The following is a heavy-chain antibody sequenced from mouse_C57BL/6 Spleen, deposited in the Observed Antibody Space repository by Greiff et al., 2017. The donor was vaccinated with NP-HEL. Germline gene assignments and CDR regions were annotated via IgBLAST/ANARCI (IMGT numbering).Heavy chain of an antibody. D-gene: IGHD1-1*02. CDR1: GFTFTDYY. CDR3: ARYGGSAMDY. V-gene: IGHV7-3*01. J-gene: IGHJ4*01. Sequence: EVKLMESGGGLVQPGGSLSLSCAASGFTFTDYYMSWVRQPPGKALEWLGFIRNKANGYTTEYSASVKGRFTISRDNSQSILYLQMNALRAEDSATYYCARYGGSAMDYWGQGTSVTVSS. CDR2: IRNKANGYTT.